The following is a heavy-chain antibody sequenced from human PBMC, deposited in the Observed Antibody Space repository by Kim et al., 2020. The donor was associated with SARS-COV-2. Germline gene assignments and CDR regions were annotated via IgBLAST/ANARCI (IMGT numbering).Heavy chain of an antibody. V-gene: IGHV3-30*07. Sequence: FTISRDNSKNTLYLQMNSLRAEDTAVYYCARDPLDIVVVEAATLVSLPDYWGQGTLVTVSS. D-gene: IGHD2-15*01. CDR3: ARDPLDIVVVEAATLVSLPDY. J-gene: IGHJ4*02.